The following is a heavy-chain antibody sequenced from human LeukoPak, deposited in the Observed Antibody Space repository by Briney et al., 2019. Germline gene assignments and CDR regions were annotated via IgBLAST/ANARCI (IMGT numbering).Heavy chain of an antibody. CDR3: AREKYVGAFDI. J-gene: IGHJ3*02. Sequence: PGGSLRLSCAASGFTFSSYRMNWVRQAPGKGLEWVSSISSSSSYIYYADSVKGRFTISRDNSKNTLYLQMNSLRAEDTAVYYCAREKYVGAFDIWGQGTMVTVSS. D-gene: IGHD3-16*01. CDR2: ISSSSSYI. V-gene: IGHV3-21*04. CDR1: GFTFSSYR.